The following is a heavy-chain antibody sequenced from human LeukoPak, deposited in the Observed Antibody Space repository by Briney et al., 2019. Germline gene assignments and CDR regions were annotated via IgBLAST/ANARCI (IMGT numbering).Heavy chain of an antibody. Sequence: PGGSLRLSCAASGFTFSDHYMDWARQAPGKGLEWVGRTRNKPRGYTTEYAASVKGRFTISRDDSRTSLYLQMNSLKTDDTAVYYCVRAARESPDNYYYGLDAWGQGTTVTVSS. CDR1: GFTFSDHY. V-gene: IGHV3-72*01. J-gene: IGHJ6*02. CDR3: VRAARESPDNYYYGLDA. CDR2: TRNKPRGYTT.